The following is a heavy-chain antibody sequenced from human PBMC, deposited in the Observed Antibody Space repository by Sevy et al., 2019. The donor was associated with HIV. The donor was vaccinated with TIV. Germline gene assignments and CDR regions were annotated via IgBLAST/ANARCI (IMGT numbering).Heavy chain of an antibody. J-gene: IGHJ3*02. CDR3: VRGPSIFRDVDGLNI. V-gene: IGHV3-48*01. Sequence: GGYLRLSCAASGFRFDRYSMNWVRQAPGKGLEWVSYISSGSSSINYADSVKDRFTISRDNAKKSLFLQMNSLRAEDSAVYYCVRGPSIFRDVDGLNIWGQGTAVTVSS. CDR1: GFRFDRYS. CDR2: ISSGSSSI. D-gene: IGHD3-3*01.